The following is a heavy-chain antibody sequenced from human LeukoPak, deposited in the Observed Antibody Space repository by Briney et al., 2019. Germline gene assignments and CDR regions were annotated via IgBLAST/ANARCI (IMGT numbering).Heavy chain of an antibody. Sequence: SETLSLTCAVSGGSISSGGYSWSWIRQPPGKGLEWIGYIYHSGSTYYNPSLKSRVTISVDRSKNQFSLKLSSVTAADTAVYYCARGMRGYPYYFDYWGQGTLVTVSP. CDR1: GGSISSGGYS. CDR2: IYHSGST. CDR3: ARGMRGYPYYFDY. J-gene: IGHJ4*02. D-gene: IGHD5-12*01. V-gene: IGHV4-30-2*01.